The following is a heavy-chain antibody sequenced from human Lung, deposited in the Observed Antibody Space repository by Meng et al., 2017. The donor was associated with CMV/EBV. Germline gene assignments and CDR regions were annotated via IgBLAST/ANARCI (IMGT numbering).Heavy chain of an antibody. Sequence: SCATSGFTFSSYSMNWVRQAPGKGLEWVSFISSTSRYIFYADSVKGRFTISRDNAKNSVYIQMNSLRVEDTAVYYCAGAFRGGYYTNDYWGQGPLVTVSS. CDR3: AGAFRGGYYTNDY. CDR2: ISSTSRYI. D-gene: IGHD3-3*01. CDR1: GFTFSSYS. J-gene: IGHJ4*02. V-gene: IGHV3-21*01.